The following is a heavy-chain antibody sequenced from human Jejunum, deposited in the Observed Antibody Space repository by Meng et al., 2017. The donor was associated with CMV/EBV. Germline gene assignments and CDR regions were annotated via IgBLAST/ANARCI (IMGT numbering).Heavy chain of an antibody. CDR1: GFTLSSYS. CDR2: ITSSSSTI. J-gene: IGHJ6*02. Sequence: CAAYGFTLSSYSMNWVRQAPGKGLEWVGYITSSSSTIYYADSVKGRFTISRDNAKNSLYLQINSLRAEDTAEYYCARDPVLNGLDVWGQGATVTVSS. CDR3: ARDPVLNGLDV. V-gene: IGHV3-48*04.